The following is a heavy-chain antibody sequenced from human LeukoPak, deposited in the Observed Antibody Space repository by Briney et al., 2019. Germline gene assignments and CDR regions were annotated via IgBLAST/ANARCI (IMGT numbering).Heavy chain of an antibody. CDR1: GFTFSSYG. V-gene: IGHV3-30*02. CDR2: IRYDGSNK. Sequence: GGSLRLSCAASGFTFSSYGMHWVRQAPGKGLEWVAFIRYDGSNKYYADSVKGRFTISRDNSKNTLYLQMNSLRAEDTAVYYCAKDPYSGYVYYFDYWGQGTLVTVS. CDR3: AKDPYSGYVYYFDY. J-gene: IGHJ4*02. D-gene: IGHD5-12*01.